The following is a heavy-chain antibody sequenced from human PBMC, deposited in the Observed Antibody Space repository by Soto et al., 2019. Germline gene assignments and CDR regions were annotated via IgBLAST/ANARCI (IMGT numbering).Heavy chain of an antibody. D-gene: IGHD1-26*01. J-gene: IGHJ4*02. Sequence: QVQLVPSGAEVKKPGSSVKVSCKASGGTFSSYTMSWVRQAPGQGIEWMGGIIPIFGAAKNAQKFQDRLTVTADESTSTAYRELRSLRSEYSAVYYCAQDASGNSLAYWGQGTLVIVSS. CDR3: AQDASGNSLAY. V-gene: IGHV1-69*01. CDR2: IIPIFGAA. CDR1: GGTFSSYT.